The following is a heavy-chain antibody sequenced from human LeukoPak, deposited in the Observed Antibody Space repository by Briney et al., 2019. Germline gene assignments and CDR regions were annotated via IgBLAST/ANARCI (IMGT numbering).Heavy chain of an antibody. J-gene: IGHJ4*02. Sequence: PGGSLRLSCAASGFTFSSYAMSWVRQAPGKGLEWVSAISGSGGSTYYADSVKGRFTISRDNSKNTLYLQMNSLRAEDTAVYYCAKVKDCSGGSCYEYYFDYWGQGTLVTVSS. D-gene: IGHD2-15*01. CDR3: AKVKDCSGGSCYEYYFDY. CDR2: ISGSGGST. V-gene: IGHV3-23*01. CDR1: GFTFSSYA.